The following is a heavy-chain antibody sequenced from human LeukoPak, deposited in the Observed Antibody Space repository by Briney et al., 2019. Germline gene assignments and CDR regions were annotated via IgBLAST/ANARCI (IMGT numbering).Heavy chain of an antibody. D-gene: IGHD2-15*01. V-gene: IGHV3-23*01. J-gene: IGHJ5*02. CDR3: AKGVVVVVAATTPYNWFDP. CDR1: GFTFRNYA. Sequence: PGGSLRLSCAGSGFTFRNYAMSWVRQAPGKGLQWVSVISSSGGSTYYADSVKGRFTISRDNSKNTLYLQMNSLRAEDTAVYYCAKGVVVVVAATTPYNWFDPWGQGTLVTVSS. CDR2: ISSSGGST.